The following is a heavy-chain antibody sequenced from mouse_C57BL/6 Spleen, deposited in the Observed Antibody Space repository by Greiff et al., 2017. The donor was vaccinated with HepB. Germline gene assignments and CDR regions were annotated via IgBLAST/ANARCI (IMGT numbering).Heavy chain of an antibody. Sequence: VQLQQSGPELVKPGASVKISCKASGYSFTGYYMNWVKQSPEKSLEWIGEINPSTGGTTYNQKFKAKATLTVDKSSSTAYMQLKSLTSEDSAVYYCAKTYYGSSYYAMDYWGQGTSVTVSS. CDR2: INPSTGGT. CDR1: GYSFTGYY. D-gene: IGHD1-1*01. V-gene: IGHV1-42*01. CDR3: AKTYYGSSYYAMDY. J-gene: IGHJ4*01.